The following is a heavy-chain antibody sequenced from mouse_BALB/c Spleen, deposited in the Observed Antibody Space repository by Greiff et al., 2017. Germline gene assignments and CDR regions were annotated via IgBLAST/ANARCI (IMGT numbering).Heavy chain of an antibody. Sequence: VQLQQPGAELVRPGASVKLSCKASGYTFTSYWINWVKQRPGQGLEWIGNIYPSDSYTNYKQKFKDKATLTVDKSSSTAYMQLSSPTSEDSAVYYCTRGSSGYMAWFAYWGQGTLVTVSA. CDR2: IYPSDSYT. CDR3: TRGSSGYMAWFAY. CDR1: GYTFTSYW. D-gene: IGHD3-1*01. V-gene: IGHV1-69*02. J-gene: IGHJ3*01.